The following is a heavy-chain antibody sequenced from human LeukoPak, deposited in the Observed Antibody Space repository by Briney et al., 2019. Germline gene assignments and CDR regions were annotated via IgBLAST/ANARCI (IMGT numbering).Heavy chain of an antibody. CDR3: ARGENYRQWLSFDP. J-gene: IGHJ5*02. Sequence: GGSLRLSCAASGFTFSRYAMSWVRQAPGKGLEWVSGISGSGGGTYYADSVKGRFTISRDNSKNTLYLQMNSLRSEDTAVYYCARGENYRQWLSFDPWGQGTLVTVSS. CDR1: GFTFSRYA. CDR2: ISGSGGGT. V-gene: IGHV3-23*01. D-gene: IGHD6-19*01.